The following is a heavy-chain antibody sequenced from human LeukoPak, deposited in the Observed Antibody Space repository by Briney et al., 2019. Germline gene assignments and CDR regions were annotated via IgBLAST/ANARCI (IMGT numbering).Heavy chain of an antibody. CDR1: GFTFSSYG. CDR2: ISYGGSNK. D-gene: IGHD6-19*01. CDR3: AKDLRQWLVHSYFDY. J-gene: IGHJ4*02. Sequence: PGGSLRLSCAASGFTFSSYGMHWVRQAPGKGLEWVAVISYGGSNKYYADSVKGRFTISRDNSKNTLDLQMNSLRAEDTAVYYCAKDLRQWLVHSYFDYWGQGTLVTVSS. V-gene: IGHV3-30*18.